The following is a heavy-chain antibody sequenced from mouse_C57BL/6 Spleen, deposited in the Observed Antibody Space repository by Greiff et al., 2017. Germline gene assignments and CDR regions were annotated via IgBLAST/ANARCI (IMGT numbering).Heavy chain of an antibody. Sequence: VQLQESGPGLAKPSQTLSLTCSVTGYSITSDYWNWIRKFPGNKLEYMGYISYSGSTYYNPSLKSRISIPRDTSKNQYCLQLNSVTTEDTATYYCARACEIYYDSPYYFDNCGKDTTHTGSS. CDR2: ISYSGST. CDR1: GYSITSDY. D-gene: IGHD2-4*01. V-gene: IGHV3-8*01. CDR3: ARACEIYYDSPYYFDN. J-gene: IGHJ2*01.